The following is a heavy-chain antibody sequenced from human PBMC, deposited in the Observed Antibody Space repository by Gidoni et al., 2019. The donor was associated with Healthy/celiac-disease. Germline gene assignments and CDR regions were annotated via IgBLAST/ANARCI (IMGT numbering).Heavy chain of an antibody. CDR1: GGSLSSSSYY. CDR2: IYYGGST. V-gene: IGHV4-39*07. J-gene: IGHJ4*02. Sequence: QLPLQESGPGLVKPSETLFLTCTVSGGSLSSSSYYWGWIRQPPGKGMEWIGSIYYGGSTYYNPSLKSRVTISVDTSKNQFSLKLSSVTAADTAVYYCARGGLRYFDWTFDYWGQGTLVTVSS. CDR3: ARGGLRYFDWTFDY. D-gene: IGHD3-9*01.